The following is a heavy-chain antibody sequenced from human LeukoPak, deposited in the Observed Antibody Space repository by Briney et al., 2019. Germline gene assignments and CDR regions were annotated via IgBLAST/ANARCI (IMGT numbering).Heavy chain of an antibody. CDR3: GRDALVGYFSYYYMDV. CDR1: GGSISSHY. CDR2: ISNSGST. J-gene: IGHJ6*03. D-gene: IGHD2-15*01. Sequence: SETLSLTCTVSGGSISSHYWTWIRQSPVKGLEWIGDISNSGSTSYNPSLKSRVTISIDTSKNQFSLKLSSVTAADTAVYYCGRDALVGYFSYYYMDVWGKGATVTVSS. V-gene: IGHV4-59*11.